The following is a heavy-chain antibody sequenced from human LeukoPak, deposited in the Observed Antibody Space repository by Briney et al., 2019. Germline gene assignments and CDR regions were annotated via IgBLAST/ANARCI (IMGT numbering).Heavy chain of an antibody. Sequence: GESLKISCTGSEYSFTSYWIGWVRQIPGKGLEWMAIIHPGDSETRYSPSFQGQVTISADKSISTAYLQWTRLKASDTVMYYCARSSGSGSYYRYWGQGTLVTVSS. J-gene: IGHJ4*02. CDR3: ARSSGSGSYYRY. CDR1: EYSFTSYW. V-gene: IGHV5-51*01. CDR2: IHPGDSET. D-gene: IGHD3-10*01.